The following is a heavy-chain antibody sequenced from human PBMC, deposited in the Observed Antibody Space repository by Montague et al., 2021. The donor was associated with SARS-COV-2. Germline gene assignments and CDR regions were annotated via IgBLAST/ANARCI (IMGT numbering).Heavy chain of an antibody. Sequence: CAISGDSVPSNRAAWNWTRQSPSRGLEWLGRTYYRSKWYNDYALSVKSRITINPDTSKNQFSLQLNSVTPEDTAVYYCARSVGASSSSWPLPPHFDYWGQGTLVTVSS. D-gene: IGHD6-13*01. CDR1: GDSVPSNRAA. CDR3: ARSVGASSSSWPLPPHFDY. J-gene: IGHJ4*02. V-gene: IGHV6-1*01. CDR2: TYYRSKWYN.